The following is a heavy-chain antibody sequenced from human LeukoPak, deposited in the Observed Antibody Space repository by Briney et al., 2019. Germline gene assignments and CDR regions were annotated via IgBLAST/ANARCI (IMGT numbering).Heavy chain of an antibody. J-gene: IGHJ4*02. CDR1: GYTLTELS. CDR3: STETSRFFDWSLSY. CDR2: FDPDDGET. V-gene: IGHV1-24*01. D-gene: IGHD3-9*01. Sequence: ASVKVSCKVSGYTLTELSMHWVRQAPGKGLEWMGGFDPDDGETIYAQKFQGRLTMTEDTSTYTAYMELSSLESEDTAMYYCSTETSRFFDWSLSYWGQGTLVTASS.